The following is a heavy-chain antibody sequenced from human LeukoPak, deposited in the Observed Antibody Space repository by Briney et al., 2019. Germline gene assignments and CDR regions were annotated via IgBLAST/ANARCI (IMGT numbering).Heavy chain of an antibody. CDR1: GGTFSSYA. D-gene: IGHD6-25*01. V-gene: IGHV1-69*13. Sequence: ASVKVSCKASGGTFSSYAISWVRQAPGQGLEWMGGIIPIFGTANYAQKFQGRVTITADESTSTAYMELSSLRSEDTAVYYCARESPVYSSASAFFDYWGQGTLVTVSS. CDR3: ARESPVYSSASAFFDY. CDR2: IIPIFGTA. J-gene: IGHJ4*02.